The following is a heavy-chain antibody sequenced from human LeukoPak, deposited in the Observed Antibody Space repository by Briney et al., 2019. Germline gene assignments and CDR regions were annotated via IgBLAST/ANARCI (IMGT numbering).Heavy chain of an antibody. CDR2: INTDGSST. Sequence: GGSLRLSCAASGFTFSNYWMHWVRQAPGKGLVWVSRINTDGSSTDYADSVKGRFTISRDNAKNTLYLQMNSLRAEDTAVYYCARERDYDSSGYYVFGYWGQGTLVTVSS. CDR1: GFTFSNYW. D-gene: IGHD3-22*01. V-gene: IGHV3-74*01. J-gene: IGHJ4*02. CDR3: ARERDYDSSGYYVFGY.